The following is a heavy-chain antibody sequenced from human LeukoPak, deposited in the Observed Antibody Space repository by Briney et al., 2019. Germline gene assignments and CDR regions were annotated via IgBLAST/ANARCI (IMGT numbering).Heavy chain of an antibody. D-gene: IGHD3-22*01. V-gene: IGHV5-51*01. CDR1: GYTFSTYW. CDR3: ARLLYYFDSSGSYYAPKAFDI. CDR2: IYPGDSDT. Sequence: GESLKISCKGSGYTFSTYWIGWVRQMPGKGLEWMGIIYPGDSDTRYSPSFQGQVTISADKSISTAYLQWSSLKASDTAIYYCARLLYYFDSSGSYYAPKAFDIWGQGTMVTVSS. J-gene: IGHJ3*02.